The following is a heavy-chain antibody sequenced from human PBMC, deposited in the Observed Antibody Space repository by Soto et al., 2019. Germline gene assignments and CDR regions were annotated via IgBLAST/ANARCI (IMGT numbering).Heavy chain of an antibody. J-gene: IGHJ6*02. D-gene: IGHD4-4*01. CDR3: ARVPHDYSNYDGLNAMDV. Sequence: GASVKVSCKASGGTFSSYSISWVRQAPGQGLEWMGGSIPIFGTPKYAQKFQGRVTIIADESTGTAYMELSSLRSEDTAVYYCARVPHDYSNYDGLNAMDVWGQGTTVTVSS. CDR2: SIPIFGTP. V-gene: IGHV1-69*13. CDR1: GGTFSSYS.